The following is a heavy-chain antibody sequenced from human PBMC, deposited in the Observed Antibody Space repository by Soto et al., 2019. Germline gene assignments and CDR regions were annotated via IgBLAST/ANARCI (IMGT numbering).Heavy chain of an antibody. CDR2: INPSGGST. Sequence: QVQLVRSGAEVKKPGASVKVSCKASGYTFTSYYMHWVRQAPGQGLEWMGIINPSGGSTSYAQKFQGRVTMTRDTSTSTVYMELSSLRSEDTVVYYCARDWGPPAILTGGWFDPWGQGTLVTVSS. CDR1: GYTFTSYY. V-gene: IGHV1-46*01. J-gene: IGHJ5*02. D-gene: IGHD3-3*01. CDR3: ARDWGPPAILTGGWFDP.